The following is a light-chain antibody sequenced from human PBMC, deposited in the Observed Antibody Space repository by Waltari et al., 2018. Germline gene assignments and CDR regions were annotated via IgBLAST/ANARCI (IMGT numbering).Light chain of an antibody. J-gene: IGKJ1*01. V-gene: IGKV2-28*01. CDR2: LGS. CDR3: MQGLYTPWT. CDR1: QSLVHRSGSNF. Sequence: EIVMTQSPLSLSVRPGEPASTSCSPRQSLVHRSGSNFVDWYVQKPGQSPQLLIYLGSHRAPGVPDRISGSGSGTDFTLKISRVEAEDVGVYYCMQGLYTPWTFGQGTKVEIK.